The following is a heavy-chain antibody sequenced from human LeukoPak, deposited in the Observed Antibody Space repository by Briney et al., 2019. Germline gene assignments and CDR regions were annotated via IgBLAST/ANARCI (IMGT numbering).Heavy chain of an antibody. Sequence: ASVKVSCKASGYTFTSYGISWVRQAPGQGLEWMGWISAYNGNTNYAQKLQGRVTMTTDTSTSTAYMELRSLRSDDTAVYYCARELIYDSSGYYPIDYWDQGTLVSVSS. V-gene: IGHV1-18*01. D-gene: IGHD3-22*01. CDR2: ISAYNGNT. CDR3: ARELIYDSSGYYPIDY. J-gene: IGHJ4*02. CDR1: GYTFTSYG.